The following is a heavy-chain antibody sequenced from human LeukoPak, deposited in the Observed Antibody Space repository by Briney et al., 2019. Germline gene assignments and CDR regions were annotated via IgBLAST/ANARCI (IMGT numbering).Heavy chain of an antibody. CDR1: GYTFTTYD. CDR3: AREDYYDSGSNDY. Sequence: ASVKVSCKASGYTFTTYDITWVRQATGQGLEWMGWMNPNSGNTAYAQKFQGRVTITRNTSISTAYMELSSLRSEDTAVYYCAREDYYDSGSNDYWGQGTLLTVSS. CDR2: MNPNSGNT. D-gene: IGHD3-22*01. J-gene: IGHJ4*02. V-gene: IGHV1-8*03.